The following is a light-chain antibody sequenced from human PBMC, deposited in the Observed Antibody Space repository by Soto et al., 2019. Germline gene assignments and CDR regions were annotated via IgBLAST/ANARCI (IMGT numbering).Light chain of an antibody. V-gene: IGKV1-39*01. CDR2: LAS. CDR1: QTISNY. Sequence: DLQMTQSPSSLSASVGDRVTITCRASQTISNYLHWYQQSPGKAPNLLIYLASNLQSGVPSRFNGSGYGTDFTLTISSLQPEDFAPYYCQQSYSAPPTFGQGTKVEIK. CDR3: QQSYSAPPT. J-gene: IGKJ1*01.